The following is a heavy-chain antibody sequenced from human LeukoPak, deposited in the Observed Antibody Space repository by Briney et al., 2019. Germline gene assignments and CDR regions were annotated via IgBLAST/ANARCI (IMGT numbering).Heavy chain of an antibody. D-gene: IGHD6-25*01. CDR2: INHSGST. J-gene: IGHJ4*02. Sequence: GSLRLSCGASGITFSSYSMNWVRQPPGKGLEWIGEINHSGSTNYNPSLKSRVTISVDTSKNQFSLKLSSVTAADTAVYYCARLHRSGYGDYWGQGTLVTVSS. CDR1: GITFSSYS. CDR3: ARLHRSGYGDY. V-gene: IGHV4-34*08.